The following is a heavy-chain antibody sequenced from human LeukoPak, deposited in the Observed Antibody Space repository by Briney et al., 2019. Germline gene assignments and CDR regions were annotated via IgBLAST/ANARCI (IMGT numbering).Heavy chain of an antibody. CDR1: GYTFTSYD. Sequence: ASVKVSCKASGYTFTSYDINWVRQATGQGLEWMGWMNPNSGNTGYAQKFQGRVTMTRNTSISTAYMELSSLRSEDTAVYNCAIERGGYCSGGSCFDYWGQGTLVTVSS. CDR2: MNPNSGNT. CDR3: AIERGGYCSGGSCFDY. V-gene: IGHV1-8*01. J-gene: IGHJ4*02. D-gene: IGHD2-15*01.